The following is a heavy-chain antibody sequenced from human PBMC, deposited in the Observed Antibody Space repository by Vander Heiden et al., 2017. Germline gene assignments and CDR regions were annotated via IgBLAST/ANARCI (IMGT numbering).Heavy chain of an antibody. CDR3: PFIPLLGGNESDAFDI. J-gene: IGHJ3*02. Sequence: EVQLVESGGGLVKPGGSLRLSCAASGFTFSNAWMSWVRQAPGKGLEWVGRIKSKTDGGTTDYAAPVKGRFTISRDDSKNTLYLQMNSLKTEDTAVYYCPFIPLLGGNESDAFDIWGQGTMVTVSS. D-gene: IGHD2-15*01. CDR2: IKSKTDGGTT. CDR1: GFTFSNAW. V-gene: IGHV3-15*01.